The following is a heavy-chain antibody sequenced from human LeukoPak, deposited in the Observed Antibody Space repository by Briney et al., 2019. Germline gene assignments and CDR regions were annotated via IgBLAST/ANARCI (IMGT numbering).Heavy chain of an antibody. CDR2: INHSGST. V-gene: IGHV4-34*01. CDR3: ARDISYYYGSGSSYNWFDP. CDR1: GGSFSGYY. Sequence: PSETLSLTCAVYGGSFSGYYWSWIRQPPGKGLEWIGEINHSGSTNYNPSLKSRVTISVDTSKNQFSLKLSSVTAADTAVYNCARDISYYYGSGSSYNWFDPWGQGTLVTVSS. J-gene: IGHJ5*02. D-gene: IGHD3-10*01.